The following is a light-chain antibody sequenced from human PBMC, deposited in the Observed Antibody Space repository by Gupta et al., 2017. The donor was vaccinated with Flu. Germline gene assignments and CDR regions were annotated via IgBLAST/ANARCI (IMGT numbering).Light chain of an antibody. CDR1: ESVGSY. CDR3: QQRSNWPLT. V-gene: IGKV3-11*01. Sequence: PATLSLSPGERATLSCRASESVGSYLVWYQQKPGQAPRLLIFDASNRATGIPARFSGSGSGTDFTLTISSLEPEDFAVYYCQQRSNWPLTFGGGPRWRSN. CDR2: DAS. J-gene: IGKJ4*01.